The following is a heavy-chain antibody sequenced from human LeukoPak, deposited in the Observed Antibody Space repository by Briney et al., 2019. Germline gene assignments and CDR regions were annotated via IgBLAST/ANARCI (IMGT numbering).Heavy chain of an antibody. CDR1: GFTFDDYA. CDR3: AKWTGSSWYRGGFDD. D-gene: IGHD6-13*01. Sequence: PGGSVRLSCSASGFTFDDYAMHWVRQPPGRGGAGVAGICLYSCNIFHADSPKGRITISRGNARDSLYSEMNSLRGENTGFFFFAKWTGSSWYRGGFDDWGQGTLVTVSS. J-gene: IGHJ4*02. V-gene: IGHV3-9*01. CDR2: ICLYSCNI.